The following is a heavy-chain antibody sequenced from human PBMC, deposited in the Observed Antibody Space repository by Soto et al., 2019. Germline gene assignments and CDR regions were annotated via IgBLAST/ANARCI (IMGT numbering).Heavy chain of an antibody. J-gene: IGHJ6*02. V-gene: IGHV1-18*01. CDR2: ISAYNGNT. CDR3: AKDRVVVVAATLGFVMDV. CDR1: GYTFTSYG. Sequence: ASVKVSCKASGYTFTSYGISWVRQAPGQGLEWMGWISAYNGNTNYAQKFQGRVTMTTDTSTSTAYMELRSLRAEDTAVYYCAKDRVVVVAATLGFVMDVWGQGTTVTVSS. D-gene: IGHD2-15*01.